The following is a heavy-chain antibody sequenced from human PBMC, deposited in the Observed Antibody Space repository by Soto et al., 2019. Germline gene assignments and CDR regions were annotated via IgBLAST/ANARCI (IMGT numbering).Heavy chain of an antibody. J-gene: IGHJ6*02. CDR1: GGSISSGGYY. Sequence: PSETLSLTCTVSGGSISSGGYYWSWIRQHPGKSLEWIGYIYYSGSTYYNPSLKSRVTRSVDTSKNQFSLKLSSVTAADTAVYYCARSITIFGTQYYYYGMDVLGQGTTVTVSS. V-gene: IGHV4-31*03. CDR3: ARSITIFGTQYYYYGMDV. CDR2: IYYSGST. D-gene: IGHD3-3*01.